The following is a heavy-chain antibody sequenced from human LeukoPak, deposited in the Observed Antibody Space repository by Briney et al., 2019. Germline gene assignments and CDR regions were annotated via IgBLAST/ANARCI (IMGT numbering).Heavy chain of an antibody. D-gene: IGHD6-13*01. J-gene: IGHJ4*02. V-gene: IGHV3-23*01. CDR3: AKDQGGSSSWYSKFDY. CDR1: GFPFSSYA. CDR2: ISGSGGST. Sequence: PGGSLRLSCGASGFPFSSYAMSWVRQAPGKGREWVSAISGSGGSTYYADSVKGRFTISRDNSKNTLYLQMNSRRAEDTAVYYCAKDQGGSSSWYSKFDYWGQGTLVTVSS.